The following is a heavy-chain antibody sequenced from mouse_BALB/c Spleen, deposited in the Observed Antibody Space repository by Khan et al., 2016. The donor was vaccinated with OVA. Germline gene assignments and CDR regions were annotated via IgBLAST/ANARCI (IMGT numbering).Heavy chain of an antibody. CDR1: GYSITSDYA. CDR3: ARGKLLLRYPDYIDY. J-gene: IGHJ2*01. CDR2: IGYSGST. Sequence: EVQLQALGPGLVKPSQSLSLILTVTGYSITSDYAWNWIRQFPGNKLGWMGYIGYSGSTTYNPSLKSRISITRDTSKHQFFLQLNSVTTEDTATYYCARGKLLLRYPDYIDYWGQGTTLTVSS. D-gene: IGHD1-1*01. V-gene: IGHV3-2*02.